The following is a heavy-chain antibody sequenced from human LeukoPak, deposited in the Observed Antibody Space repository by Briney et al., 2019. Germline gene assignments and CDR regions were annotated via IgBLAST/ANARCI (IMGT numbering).Heavy chain of an antibody. V-gene: IGHV3-53*01. CDR1: GFSFSNNY. CDR2: MSDDGST. CDR3: ARDGGRSGCAH. J-gene: IGHJ4*02. D-gene: IGHD3-3*01. Sequence: GGSLRLSCAVSGFSFSNNYMSWVRQAPGKGLEWVSVMSDDGSTNYADSVKGRFIVSRDNSKNTFYLQMNSVRVEDTAVYYCARDGGRSGCAHWGQGAVATVSS.